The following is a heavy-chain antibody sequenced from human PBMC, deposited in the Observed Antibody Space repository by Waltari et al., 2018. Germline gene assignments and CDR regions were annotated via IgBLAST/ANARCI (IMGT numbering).Heavy chain of an antibody. D-gene: IGHD4-17*01. J-gene: IGHJ4*02. CDR2: IKQDGSEK. Sequence: EVQLVESGGGLVQPGGSLRLSCAASGFTFRSYWMSWVRQAPGKGLEWVANIKQDGSEKYYVDSVKGRFTISRDNAKNSLYLQMNSLRAEDTAVYYCARDLSSVRGETGYWGQGTLVTVSS. V-gene: IGHV3-7*03. CDR1: GFTFRSYW. CDR3: ARDLSSVRGETGY.